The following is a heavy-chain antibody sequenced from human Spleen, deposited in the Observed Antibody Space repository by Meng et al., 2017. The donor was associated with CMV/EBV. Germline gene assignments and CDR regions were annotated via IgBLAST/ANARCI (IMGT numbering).Heavy chain of an antibody. J-gene: IGHJ4*02. CDR2: INPNSGGT. CDR1: GYTVTGYY. Sequence: VRLVQCGAEVKKPGASVRVSCKSTGYTVTGYYMHWVRQAPGQGLEWMGWINPNSGGTNYAQKFQGRVTMTRDTSISTAYMELSRLRSDDTAVYYCARDRIDCGGDCSAGDYWGQGTLVTVSS. D-gene: IGHD2-21*02. V-gene: IGHV1-2*02. CDR3: ARDRIDCGGDCSAGDY.